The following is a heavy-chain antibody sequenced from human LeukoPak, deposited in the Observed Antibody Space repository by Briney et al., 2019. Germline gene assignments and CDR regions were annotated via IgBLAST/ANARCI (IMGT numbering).Heavy chain of an antibody. CDR3: ATETYDSSGYYDPYFDY. J-gene: IGHJ4*02. CDR2: FYPEDGET. Sequence: ASVKVSCKVSRYTLTELSMHWVRQAPGKGLEWMGGFYPEDGETIYAQKFQGRVTMTEDTSTDTAYMELSSLRSEDTAVYYCATETYDSSGYYDPYFDYWGQGTLVTVSS. CDR1: RYTLTELS. V-gene: IGHV1-24*01. D-gene: IGHD3-22*01.